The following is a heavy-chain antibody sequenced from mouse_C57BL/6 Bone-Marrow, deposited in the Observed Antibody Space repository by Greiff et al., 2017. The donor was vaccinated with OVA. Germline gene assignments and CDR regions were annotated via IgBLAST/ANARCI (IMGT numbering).Heavy chain of an antibody. CDR2: IYPRSGNT. Sequence: VQLQQSGAELARPGASVKLSCKASGYTFTSYGISWVKQRPGQGLEWIGEIYPRSGNTYYNEKFKGKATLTEDKSSSTAYMELRSLTSEDSAVYVCARTSNWGYFDYWGQGTTLTVSS. D-gene: IGHD4-1*01. J-gene: IGHJ2*01. V-gene: IGHV1-81*01. CDR3: ARTSNWGYFDY. CDR1: GYTFTSYG.